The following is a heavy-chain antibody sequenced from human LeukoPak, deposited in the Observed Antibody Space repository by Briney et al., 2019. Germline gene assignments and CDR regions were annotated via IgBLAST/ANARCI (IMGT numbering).Heavy chain of an antibody. CDR3: ARRPLGGYFDY. CDR2: INHSGST. J-gene: IGHJ4*02. Sequence: SETLSLTCAVYGGSFSGYYWSWIRQPPGKGLEWIGEINHSGSTNYNPSLKSRVTISIDTSKNQFSLKLSSVTAADTAVYYCARRPLGGYFDYWGQGTLVTVSS. D-gene: IGHD3-16*01. V-gene: IGHV4-34*01. CDR1: GGSFSGYY.